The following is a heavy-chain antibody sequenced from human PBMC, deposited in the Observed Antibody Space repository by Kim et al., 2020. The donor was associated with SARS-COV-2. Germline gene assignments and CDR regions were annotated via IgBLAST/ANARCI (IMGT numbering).Heavy chain of an antibody. J-gene: IGHJ4*02. CDR2: ISSSGNMI. V-gene: IGHV3-48*02. Sequence: GGSLRLSCAASGFIFNAYSMNWVRQAPGKGLEWVSYISSSGNMIYYADSVKGRFTISRDNAKSSLSLQMNSLRDEDTAVYYCASDPRWGASDLDYWGQGTLVTVSS. CDR1: GFIFNAYS. D-gene: IGHD2-21*02. CDR3: ASDPRWGASDLDY.